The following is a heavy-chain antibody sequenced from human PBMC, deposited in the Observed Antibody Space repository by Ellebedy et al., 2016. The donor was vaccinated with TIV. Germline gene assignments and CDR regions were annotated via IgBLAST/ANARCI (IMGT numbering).Heavy chain of an antibody. CDR3: AKGQQLVRGGWFDP. CDR2: ISGSGGST. V-gene: IGHV3-23*01. D-gene: IGHD6-13*01. CDR1: GFTFSGFA. Sequence: GESLKISXAASGFTFSGFAMSWVRQAPGKGLEWVSAISGSGGSTYYADSVKGRFTISRDNSKNTLYLQMNSLRAEDTAVYYCAKGQQLVRGGWFDPWGQGTLVTVSS. J-gene: IGHJ5*02.